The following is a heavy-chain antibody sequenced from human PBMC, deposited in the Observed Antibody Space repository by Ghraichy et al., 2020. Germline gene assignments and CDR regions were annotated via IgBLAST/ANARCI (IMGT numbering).Heavy chain of an antibody. CDR3: ARAHYYDSSGYLNY. CDR1: GFTFSDYY. CDR2: ISSSGSTI. D-gene: IGHD3-22*01. V-gene: IGHV3-11*01. Sequence: LSLTCAASGFTFSDYYMSWIRQAPGKGLEWVSYISSSGSTIYYADSVKGRFTISRDNAKNSLYLQMNSLRAEDTAVYYCARAHYYDSSGYLNYWGQGTLVTVSS. J-gene: IGHJ4*02.